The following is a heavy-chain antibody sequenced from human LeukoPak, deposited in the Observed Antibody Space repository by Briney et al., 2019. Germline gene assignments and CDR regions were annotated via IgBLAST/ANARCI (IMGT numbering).Heavy chain of an antibody. Sequence: SVKVSCKASGGTFSSYAISWVRQAPGQGLEWVGGIIPIFGTANYAQKFQGRVTITADESTSTAYMELSSLRSEDTAVYYCASLGGTTMVPLPFAIWGQGTMVTVSS. J-gene: IGHJ3*02. D-gene: IGHD3-10*01. V-gene: IGHV1-69*13. CDR1: GGTFSSYA. CDR2: IIPIFGTA. CDR3: ASLGGTTMVPLPFAI.